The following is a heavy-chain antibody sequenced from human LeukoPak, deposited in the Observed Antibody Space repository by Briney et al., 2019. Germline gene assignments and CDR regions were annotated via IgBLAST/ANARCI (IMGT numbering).Heavy chain of an antibody. V-gene: IGHV3-74*01. Sequence: PGGSLRLSCAASGFTFSSYWMHWVRHAPGKGLVWVSRIKSDGSSTSYADSVKGRFTISRDNAKNTLYLQMNSLRAEDTAVYYCARDGMYGSSSYYYYMDVWGKGTTVTVSS. CDR1: GFTFSSYW. J-gene: IGHJ6*03. CDR2: IKSDGSST. D-gene: IGHD6-6*01. CDR3: ARDGMYGSSSYYYYMDV.